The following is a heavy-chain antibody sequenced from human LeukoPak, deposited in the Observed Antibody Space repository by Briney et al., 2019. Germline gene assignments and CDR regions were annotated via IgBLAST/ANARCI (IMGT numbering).Heavy chain of an antibody. CDR1: GYTFTSYY. V-gene: IGHV1-46*01. Sequence: ASVKVSCKASGYTFTSYYMHWVRQAPGQGLEWTGIINPSGGSTSYAQKFQGRVTMTRDTSTSTVYMELSSLRSEDTAVYYCARVPPRNRHFDLWGRGTLVTVSS. J-gene: IGHJ2*01. CDR2: INPSGGST. CDR3: ARVPPRNRHFDL. D-gene: IGHD2/OR15-2a*01.